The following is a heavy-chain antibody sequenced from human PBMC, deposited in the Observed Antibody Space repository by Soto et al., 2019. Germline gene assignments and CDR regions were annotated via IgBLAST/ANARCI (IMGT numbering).Heavy chain of an antibody. J-gene: IGHJ3*02. Sequence: EVQLVESGGGLVKPGGSLRLSCAASGFTFSNAWMNWVRQAPGKGLEWVGRIKSKTDGGTTDYAAPVKGRFTISRDDSKNTLYLQMNSLKTEDTAGYYCTRDLYYYDSRGWDGAFDIWGQGTMVTVSS. CDR1: GFTFSNAW. CDR3: TRDLYYYDSRGWDGAFDI. D-gene: IGHD3-22*01. CDR2: IKSKTDGGTT. V-gene: IGHV3-15*07.